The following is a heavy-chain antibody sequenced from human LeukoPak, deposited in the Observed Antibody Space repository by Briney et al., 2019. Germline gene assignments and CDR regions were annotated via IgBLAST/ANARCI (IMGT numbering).Heavy chain of an antibody. CDR1: GGSISTYF. CDR2: IYYSGST. Sequence: SETLSLTCTVSGGSISTYFWSWIRQPPGKGLEWIGHIYYSGSTTYNPSLQSRVTISLDASKNQFSLKLSSVTAADTAVYHCARAYYSSNWFGGYYWGQGSLVTVSS. CDR3: ARAYYSSNWFGGYY. J-gene: IGHJ4*02. V-gene: IGHV4-59*08. D-gene: IGHD6-13*01.